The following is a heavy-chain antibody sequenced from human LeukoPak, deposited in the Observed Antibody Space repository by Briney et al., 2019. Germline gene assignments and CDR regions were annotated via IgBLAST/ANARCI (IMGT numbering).Heavy chain of an antibody. J-gene: IGHJ4*02. Sequence: GGSLRLSCAASGFTFSSYSMNWVRQAPGKGLEWVSSISSSSSYIYYADSVKGRFTISRDNAKNSLYLQMNSLRAEDTAVYYCARDPYGGNSADYWGQGTLVTVSS. CDR1: GFTFSSYS. CDR2: ISSSSSYI. D-gene: IGHD4-23*01. V-gene: IGHV3-21*01. CDR3: ARDPYGGNSADY.